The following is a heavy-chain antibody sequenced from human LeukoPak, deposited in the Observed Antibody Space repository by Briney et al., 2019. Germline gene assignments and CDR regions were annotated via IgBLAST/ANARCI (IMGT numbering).Heavy chain of an antibody. D-gene: IGHD3-3*01. V-gene: IGHV3-23*01. Sequence: SGGSLRLSCAASGFTFRDYYMSWIRQAPGKGLEWVSAISGSGGSTYYADSVKGRFTISRDNSKNTLYLQMNSLRAEDTAVYYCAKDLSYDFWSGYSNYYYYYGMDVWGQGTTVTVSS. J-gene: IGHJ6*02. CDR2: ISGSGGST. CDR1: GFTFRDYY. CDR3: AKDLSYDFWSGYSNYYYYYGMDV.